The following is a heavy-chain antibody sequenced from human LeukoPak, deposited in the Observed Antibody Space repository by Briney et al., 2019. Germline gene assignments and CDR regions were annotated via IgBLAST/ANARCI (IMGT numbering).Heavy chain of an antibody. CDR2: ISSSGSTI. CDR3: AKGAKRLGYCSGGTCYPNYDYYYMDV. V-gene: IGHV3-11*04. J-gene: IGHJ6*03. Sequence: PGGSLRLSCAASGFTFSDYYMSWIRQAPGKGLEWVSYISSSGSTIYYADSVKGRFTMSRDNAKNTLYLQMNSLRAEDTAVYYCAKGAKRLGYCSGGTCYPNYDYYYMDVWGKGTTVTISS. D-gene: IGHD2-15*01. CDR1: GFTFSDYY.